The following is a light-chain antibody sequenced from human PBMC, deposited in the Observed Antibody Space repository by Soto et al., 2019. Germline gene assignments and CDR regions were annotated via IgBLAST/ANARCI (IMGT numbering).Light chain of an antibody. Sequence: QSALTQPASVSGTPGQSITISCTGTSSDVGGYNYVSWYQQHPGKAPKLIIYNVSNRPSGVSHRCSGSKSGNTASLTISGLQADDEADYYCSSYKDSITVEVFGTGTKLTVL. J-gene: IGLJ1*01. CDR3: SSYKDSITVEV. V-gene: IGLV2-14*01. CDR2: NVS. CDR1: SSDVGGYNY.